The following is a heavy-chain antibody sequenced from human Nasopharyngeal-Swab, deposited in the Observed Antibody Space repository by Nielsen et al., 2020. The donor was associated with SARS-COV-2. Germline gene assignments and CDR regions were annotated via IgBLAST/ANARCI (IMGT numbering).Heavy chain of an antibody. CDR3: ARDPLSSWQAIGNWYFDL. D-gene: IGHD6-13*01. CDR2: VSSTSSYI. V-gene: IGHV3-21*01. J-gene: IGHJ2*01. CDR1: GFTFSSYS. Sequence: GESLKISCAASGFTFSSYSMNWVRQAPGKGLEWVSSVSSTSSYIYYADSLKGRCTISRDNAKNSLYLQLNSLEAEDTAVYYCARDPLSSWQAIGNWYFDLWGRGTLVTVSS.